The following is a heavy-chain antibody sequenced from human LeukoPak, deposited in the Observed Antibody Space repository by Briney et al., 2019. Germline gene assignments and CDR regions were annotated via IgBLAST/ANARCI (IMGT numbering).Heavy chain of an antibody. D-gene: IGHD3-22*01. J-gene: IGHJ4*02. V-gene: IGHV4-59*08. CDR3: ARGVSGYTVSFDY. CDR1: GGSITSYY. CDR2: IYSSGST. Sequence: SETLSLTCTVSGGSITSYYWSWIRQPPGKGLEWIGYIYSSGSTKYNPSLKNRVTISVDTSKNQFSLKLSSVTAADTAVYYCARGVSGYTVSFDYWGQGTLVIVSS.